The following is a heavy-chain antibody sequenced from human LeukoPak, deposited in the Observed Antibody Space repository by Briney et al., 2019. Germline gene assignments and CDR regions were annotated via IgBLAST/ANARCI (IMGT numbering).Heavy chain of an antibody. CDR1: GFTFSSYG. J-gene: IGHJ6*03. Sequence: GGSLRLSCAASGFTFSSYGMSWVRQAPGKGLEWVSGISGNSGTTYYADSVKGRFTISRDNAKNSLYLQMNSLRAEDTAVYYCARVPTGYYDILTGYYTRYYYYMDVWGKGTTVTISS. V-gene: IGHV3-23*01. CDR2: ISGNSGTT. CDR3: ARVPTGYYDILTGYYTRYYYYMDV. D-gene: IGHD3-9*01.